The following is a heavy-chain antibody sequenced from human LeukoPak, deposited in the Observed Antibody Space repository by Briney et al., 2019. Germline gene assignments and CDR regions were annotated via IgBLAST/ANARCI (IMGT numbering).Heavy chain of an antibody. CDR2: IKQDGSEK. Sequence: GGSLRLSCAASGFTFSSYWMSWVRQAPGKGLEWVANIKQDGSEKYYVDSVKGRFTISRDNAKNSLYLQMNSLRAEDTAVYYCARDFIPYYYDSSGTFDYWGQGTLVTVSS. J-gene: IGHJ4*02. D-gene: IGHD3-22*01. CDR3: ARDFIPYYYDSSGTFDY. CDR1: GFTFSSYW. V-gene: IGHV3-7*01.